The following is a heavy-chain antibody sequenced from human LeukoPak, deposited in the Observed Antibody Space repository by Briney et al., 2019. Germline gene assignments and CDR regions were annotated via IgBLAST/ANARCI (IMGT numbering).Heavy chain of an antibody. CDR3: ARDSHSSGWYVPDY. V-gene: IGHV1-2*02. Sequence: ASVKVSCKASGYTFTGYYMHWVRQAPGQGLEWMGWINPNNGGTDYVQKFQGRVTMTRDTSISTAYMELSRLRSDDTAVYYCARDSHSSGWYVPDYWGQGTLVTVSS. CDR1: GYTFTGYY. J-gene: IGHJ4*02. D-gene: IGHD6-19*01. CDR2: INPNNGGT.